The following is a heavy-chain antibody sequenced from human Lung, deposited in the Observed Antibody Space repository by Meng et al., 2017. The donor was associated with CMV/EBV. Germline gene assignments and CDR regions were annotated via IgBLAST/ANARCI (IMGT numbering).Heavy chain of an antibody. J-gene: IGHJ4*03. Sequence: QVQLVWSGAEVKKPGVSLKLSCWTSGFTFTTYFMHWLRQAPGQGLQWMGLFNPNGDVTTYSPRFQGRITLTGDTSTSTLYMEPSSLTSDDTAVYYCAREMPMTCYFDQWGQGTLVTVSS. D-gene: IGHD3-22*01. V-gene: IGHV1-46*01. CDR2: FNPNGDVT. CDR3: AREMPMTCYFDQ. CDR1: GFTFTTYF.